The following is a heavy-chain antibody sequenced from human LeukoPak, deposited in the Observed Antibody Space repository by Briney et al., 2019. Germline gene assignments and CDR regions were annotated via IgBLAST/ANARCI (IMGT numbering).Heavy chain of an antibody. CDR3: ARQPTITMVRGVIIRTRPFDY. D-gene: IGHD3-10*01. V-gene: IGHV4-34*01. CDR2: INHRRST. J-gene: IGHJ4*02. Sequence: PSETLSLTCAVYGGFFSGYYWGWLRQPQGKGLEWSGEINHRRSTHYNPSLKSRVTISVDTSKNQFSLKLSSVTAADTAVYYCARQPTITMVRGVIIRTRPFDYWGQGTLVTVSS. CDR1: GGFFSGYY.